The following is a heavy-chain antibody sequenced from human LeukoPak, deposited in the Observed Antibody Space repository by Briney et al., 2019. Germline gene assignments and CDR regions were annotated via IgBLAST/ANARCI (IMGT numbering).Heavy chain of an antibody. CDR3: ARDSSYYDSSGYPDY. D-gene: IGHD3-22*01. V-gene: IGHV4-34*01. CDR2: INHSGST. CDR1: GGSFSGYY. J-gene: IGHJ4*02. Sequence: SETLSLTCAVYGGSFSGYYWSWIRQPPGKGLEWIGEINHSGSTNYNPSLKSRVTMSVDTSKNQFSLKLSSVTAADTAVYYCARDSSYYDSSGYPDYWGQGTLVTVSS.